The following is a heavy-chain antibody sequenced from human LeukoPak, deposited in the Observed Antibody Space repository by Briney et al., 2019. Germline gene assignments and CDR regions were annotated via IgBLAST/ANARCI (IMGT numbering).Heavy chain of an antibody. CDR2: IIPIFGTA. D-gene: IGHD4-17*01. V-gene: IGHV1-69*05. J-gene: IGHJ5*02. Sequence: ASVKVSCXASGGTFSSYAISWVRQAPGQGLEWMGRIIPIFGTANYAQEFQGRVTVTTDESTSTAYMELSSLRSEDTAVYYCARDTDYGDYSRFDPWGQGTLVTVSS. CDR3: ARDTDYGDYSRFDP. CDR1: GGTFSSYA.